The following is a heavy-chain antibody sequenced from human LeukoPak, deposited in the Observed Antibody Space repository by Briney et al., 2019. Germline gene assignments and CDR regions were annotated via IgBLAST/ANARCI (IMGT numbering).Heavy chain of an antibody. CDR3: AKEGAAGHYFDY. D-gene: IGHD6-13*01. V-gene: IGHV3-30*18. CDR1: GFTFSSYG. CDR2: ISYDGSNK. J-gene: IGHJ4*02. Sequence: PGGSLRLSCAASGFTFSSYGMHWVRQAPGKGLEWVAVISYDGSNKYYADSVKGRFTISRDNSKNTLYLQMNSLRAEDTAVYYCAKEGAAGHYFDYWGQGTLVTVSS.